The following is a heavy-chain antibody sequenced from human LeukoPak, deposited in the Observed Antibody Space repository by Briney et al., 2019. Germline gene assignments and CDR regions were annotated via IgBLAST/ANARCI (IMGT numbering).Heavy chain of an antibody. Sequence: GGSLRLSRAASGFTFSSYEMNWVRQAPGKGLEWVSYISSSGSTIYYADSVKGRFTISRDNAKNSLYLQMNSLRAEDTAVYYCARLEPPPFDYWGQGTLVTVSS. V-gene: IGHV3-48*03. D-gene: IGHD1-1*01. J-gene: IGHJ4*02. CDR2: ISSSGSTI. CDR3: ARLEPPPFDY. CDR1: GFTFSSYE.